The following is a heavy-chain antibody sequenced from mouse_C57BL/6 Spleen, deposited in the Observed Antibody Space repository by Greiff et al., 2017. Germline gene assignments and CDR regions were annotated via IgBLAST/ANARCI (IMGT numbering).Heavy chain of an antibody. CDR2: INPNNGGT. CDR3: ARRGYGSSFDY. Sequence: EVQLQQSGPELVKPGASVKISCKASGYTFTDYYMNWVKQSHGKSLEWIGDINPNNGGTSYNQKFKGKATLTVDKSSSTAYMELRSLTSEDSAVYYGARRGYGSSFDYWGQGTTLTVSS. CDR1: GYTFTDYY. V-gene: IGHV1-26*01. D-gene: IGHD1-1*01. J-gene: IGHJ2*01.